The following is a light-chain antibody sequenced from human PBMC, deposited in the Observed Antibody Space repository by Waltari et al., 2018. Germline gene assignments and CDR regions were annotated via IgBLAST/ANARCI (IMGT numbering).Light chain of an antibody. Sequence: GERATLSGRASQSVSRALAWYQQKPGQAPRLLIYDASTRATGIPDRFSGSGSGTDFSLTISRLEPDDFAVYYCQHYVRLPATFGQGTTVEI. V-gene: IGKV3-20*01. CDR2: DAS. J-gene: IGKJ1*01. CDR1: QSVSRA. CDR3: QHYVRLPAT.